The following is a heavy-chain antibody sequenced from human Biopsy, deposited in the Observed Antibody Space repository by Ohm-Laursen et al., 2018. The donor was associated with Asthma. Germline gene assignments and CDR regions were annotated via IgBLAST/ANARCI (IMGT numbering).Heavy chain of an antibody. CDR2: ISSDVRE. CDR3: VRWRSGYPDHYSDF. CDR1: GFTFRNFG. J-gene: IGHJ4*02. V-gene: IGHV3-30*03. Sequence: SLRLSCAASGFTFRNFGMHWVRQAPGKGLEWVALISSDVREWYADSVKGRFTISRDNSKNTLDLQMNSLRGDDTAVYYCVRWRSGYPDHYSDFWGLGTLVTVSA. D-gene: IGHD2-21*01.